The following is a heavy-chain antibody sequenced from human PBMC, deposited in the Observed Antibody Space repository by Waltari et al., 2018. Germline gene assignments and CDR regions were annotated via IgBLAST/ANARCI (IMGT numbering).Heavy chain of an antibody. J-gene: IGHJ4*02. D-gene: IGHD6-13*01. CDR1: GFTFSSYG. CDR3: AKEDAGVLIPYYFDY. Sequence: QVQLVESGGGVVQPGGSLRLSCAASGFTFSSYGMHWVRHAPGKGLEWVAFIRYDGSNKYYAYSVKGRFTISRDNSKNTLYLQMNSLRAEDTAVYYCAKEDAGVLIPYYFDYWGQGTLVTVSS. CDR2: IRYDGSNK. V-gene: IGHV3-30*02.